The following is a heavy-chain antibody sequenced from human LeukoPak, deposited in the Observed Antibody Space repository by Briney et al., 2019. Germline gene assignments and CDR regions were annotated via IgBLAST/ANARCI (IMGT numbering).Heavy chain of an antibody. V-gene: IGHV3-33*01. CDR3: ARDAIVRVYYYGMDV. CDR2: IWYDGSNK. CDR1: GFTLSSYG. J-gene: IGHJ6*04. Sequence: GGSLRVSSGASGFTLSSYGMLWVRQAPGKGVERVADIWYDGSNKYYADSVKGRLTISRDNSKNPLYLQMNSLRAEDTAVYYCARDAIVRVYYYGMDVWGKGTTVTVSS. D-gene: IGHD3-10*01.